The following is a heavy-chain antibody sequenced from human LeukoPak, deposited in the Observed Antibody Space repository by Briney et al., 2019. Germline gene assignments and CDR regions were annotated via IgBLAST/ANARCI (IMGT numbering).Heavy chain of an antibody. CDR1: GFTFGDYA. Sequence: GGSLRLSCTASGFTFGDYAMSWFRQAPGKGLEWVSYISSSGSTIYYADSVKGRFTISRDNAKNSLYLQMNSLRAEDTAVYYCARVGLYCSGGSCGFDYWGQGTLVTVSS. CDR3: ARVGLYCSGGSCGFDY. D-gene: IGHD2-15*01. V-gene: IGHV3-48*03. J-gene: IGHJ4*02. CDR2: ISSSGSTI.